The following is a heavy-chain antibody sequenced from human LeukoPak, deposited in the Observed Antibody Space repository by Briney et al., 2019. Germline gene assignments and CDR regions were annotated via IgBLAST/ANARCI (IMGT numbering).Heavy chain of an antibody. CDR2: IYHSGDT. J-gene: IGHJ6*02. D-gene: IGHD3-10*01. CDR3: VRGSSVTMVRGVIVTYGLDV. Sequence: PSETLSLTCGVSGGFIRRSGYSWSWIRQSPGMGLEWIGNIYHSGDTYYNPSLKNRLTISVDRLKNHSSLRLTSVTAADTAVYYCVRGSSVTMVRGVIVTYGLDVWGQGTTVTVSS. V-gene: IGHV4-30-2*06. CDR1: GGFIRRSGYS.